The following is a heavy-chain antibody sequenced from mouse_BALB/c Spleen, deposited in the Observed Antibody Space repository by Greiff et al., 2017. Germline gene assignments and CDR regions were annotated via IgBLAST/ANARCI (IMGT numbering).Heavy chain of an antibody. J-gene: IGHJ4*01. V-gene: IGHV1-84*02. CDR1: GYTFTDYY. CDR3: AKGYYGYYAMDY. D-gene: IGHD1-2*01. Sequence: VHLVESGPELVKPGASVKISCKASGYTFTDYYINWVKQKPGQGLEWIGWIYPGSGNTKYNEKFKGKATLTVDTSSSTAYMQLSSLTSEDTAVYFCAKGYYGYYAMDYWGQGTSVTVSS. CDR2: IYPGSGNT.